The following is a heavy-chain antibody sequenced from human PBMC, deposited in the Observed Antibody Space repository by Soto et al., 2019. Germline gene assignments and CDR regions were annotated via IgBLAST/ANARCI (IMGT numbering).Heavy chain of an antibody. J-gene: IGHJ6*03. D-gene: IGHD2-15*01. Sequence: GASVKVSFKASGYTFTSYDINWVRQATGQGLEWMGGLNPNSGNTGYAQKFQGRVTVTRNTSISTAYMELSSLRSEDTAVYYCARGRNRAIVGVVAATRGSYYMDVWGKGTTVTVSS. CDR1: GYTFTSYD. CDR2: LNPNSGNT. CDR3: ARGRNRAIVGVVAATRGSYYMDV. V-gene: IGHV1-8*01.